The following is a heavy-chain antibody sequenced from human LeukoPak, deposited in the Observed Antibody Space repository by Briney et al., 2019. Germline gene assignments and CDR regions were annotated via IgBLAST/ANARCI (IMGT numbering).Heavy chain of an antibody. Sequence: SETLSLTCTVSGDSVSSGSYYWSWIRQPPGKGLEWIGYIYFSGSTKYNPTLESRIILSVDTSKNQFSLKLSSVTAADTAVYYCARGERGMDVWGQGTTVTVSS. V-gene: IGHV4-61*01. CDR2: IYFSGST. CDR1: GDSVSSGSYY. J-gene: IGHJ6*02. CDR3: ARGERGMDV.